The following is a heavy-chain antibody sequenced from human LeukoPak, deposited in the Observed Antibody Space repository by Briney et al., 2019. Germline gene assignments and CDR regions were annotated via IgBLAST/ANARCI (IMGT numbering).Heavy chain of an antibody. D-gene: IGHD3-22*01. CDR1: GYTFTSYY. V-gene: IGHV1-46*01. CDR3: ATLRDSSGLGFDP. CDR2: INPSGGST. J-gene: IGHJ5*02. Sequence: ASVKVSCKASGYTFTSYYMHWVRQAPGQGLEWMGIINPSGGSTSYAQKFQGRVTMTEDTSTDTACMELSSLRSEDTAVYYCATLRDSSGLGFDPWGQGTLVTVSS.